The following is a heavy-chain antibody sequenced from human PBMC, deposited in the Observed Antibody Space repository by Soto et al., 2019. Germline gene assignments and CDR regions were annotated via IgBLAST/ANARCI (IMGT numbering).Heavy chain of an antibody. J-gene: IGHJ4*02. CDR2: IIPIFDTP. CDR3: TGSLGSGGVMGGFDY. D-gene: IGHD3-16*01. CDR1: GGTFKMYA. V-gene: IGHV1-69*01. Sequence: QVQLVQSGAEVRKPGSAVRVSCKASGGTFKMYAMNWVRQAPGQGLEWMAGIIPIFDTPRYAQKFQGRVKITVDESTTKAYKELGGLRSEDTAPYFCTGSLGSGGVMGGFDYWGQGTLVTVAS.